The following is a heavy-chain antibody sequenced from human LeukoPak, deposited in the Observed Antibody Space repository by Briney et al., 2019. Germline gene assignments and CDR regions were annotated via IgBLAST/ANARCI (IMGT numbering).Heavy chain of an antibody. Sequence: GGYLRLSCVASGFSFSNYWMSWVRQAPGKGLEWVATIKDDGSEKYSVQGRFTISRDNAKNSLYLQMNSLRVEDTAVYYCARRSTEDYWGQGTLVTVSS. CDR1: GFSFSNYW. V-gene: IGHV3-7*01. CDR2: IKDDGSEK. CDR3: ARRSTEDY. D-gene: IGHD2-2*01. J-gene: IGHJ4*02.